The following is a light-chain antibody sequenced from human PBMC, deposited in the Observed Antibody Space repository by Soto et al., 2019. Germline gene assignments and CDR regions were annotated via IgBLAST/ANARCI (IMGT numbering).Light chain of an antibody. J-gene: IGKJ4*01. CDR1: QSLLHSNGYKY. Sequence: DIVMTQSPLSLPVTPGEPASISCRSSQSLLHSNGYKYLDWYLQKPGQSPQLLIYLGSNRASGVPDRFSGSGSGTDFTLKISRVEAEDVGVYYCMQGLQTPLTVGGGTKVEIK. V-gene: IGKV2-28*01. CDR2: LGS. CDR3: MQGLQTPLT.